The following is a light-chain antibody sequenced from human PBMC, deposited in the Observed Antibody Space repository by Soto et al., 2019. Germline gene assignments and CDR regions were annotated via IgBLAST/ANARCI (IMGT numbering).Light chain of an antibody. CDR3: NSYTSSSTYV. V-gene: IGLV2-14*03. CDR1: SSDVGGYNY. J-gene: IGLJ1*01. Sequence: QSALTQPASVSGSPGQSITISCTGTSSDVGGYNYVSWYQHHPGEAPKVMIYDVSNRPSGISNRFSGSKSANTASLTISGLQAEDEADYYCNSYTSSSTYVFGTGTKLTVL. CDR2: DVS.